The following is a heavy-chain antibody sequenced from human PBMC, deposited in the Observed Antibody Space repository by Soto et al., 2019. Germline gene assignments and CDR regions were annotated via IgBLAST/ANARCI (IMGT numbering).Heavy chain of an antibody. Sequence: PSETLSLTCTVSGGSISSGGYYWSWIRQHPGKGLEWIGYIYYSGSTYYNPSLKSRVTISVDTSKNQFSLKLSSVTAADTAVYYCARGTDYGDYTGLDYWGQGTLVTVSS. CDR3: ARGTDYGDYTGLDY. CDR2: IYYSGST. CDR1: GGSISSGGYY. D-gene: IGHD4-17*01. V-gene: IGHV4-31*03. J-gene: IGHJ4*02.